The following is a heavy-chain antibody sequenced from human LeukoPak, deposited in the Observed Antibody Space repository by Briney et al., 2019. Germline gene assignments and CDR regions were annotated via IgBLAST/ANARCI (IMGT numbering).Heavy chain of an antibody. CDR3: AKTYVSDFWSGLGI. CDR1: GFTFSSYA. CDR2: MSGSGGST. V-gene: IGHV3-23*01. D-gene: IGHD3-3*01. Sequence: GGSLRLSCAASGFTFSSYAMSWVRQAPGKGLEWVSIMSGSGGSTYYADSVKDRFTISRDNSKNTLHLQMNSLRAEDTAVYYCAKTYVSDFWSGLGIWGQGAMVTVSS. J-gene: IGHJ3*02.